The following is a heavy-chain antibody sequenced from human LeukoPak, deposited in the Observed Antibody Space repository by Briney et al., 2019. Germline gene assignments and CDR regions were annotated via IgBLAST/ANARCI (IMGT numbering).Heavy chain of an antibody. Sequence: GGSLRLSCAASGFTFSSYAMHWVRQAPGKGLEWVAVISYEGSNKYYADSVKGRFTISRDNSKNTLYLQMNSLRAEDTAVYYCAREVAAAGTFDPWGQGTLVTVSS. D-gene: IGHD6-13*01. V-gene: IGHV3-30*14. CDR1: GFTFSSYA. CDR2: ISYEGSNK. CDR3: AREVAAAGTFDP. J-gene: IGHJ5*02.